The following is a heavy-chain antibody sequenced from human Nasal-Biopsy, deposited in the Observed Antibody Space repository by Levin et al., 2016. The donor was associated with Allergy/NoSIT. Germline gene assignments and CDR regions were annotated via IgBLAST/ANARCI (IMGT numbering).Heavy chain of an antibody. J-gene: IGHJ4*02. D-gene: IGHD6-13*01. CDR2: LYYSGHT. Sequence: GSLRLSCTVSGTSISNFYCNWIRQPPGKGLEWIGSLYYSGHTNYNPSLESRVTISGDTSKNQFSLRLSSMTAADSAVYFCASGRRASAPDIWGQGNRVTVS. CDR3: ASGRRASAPDI. V-gene: IGHV4-59*01. CDR1: GTSISNFY.